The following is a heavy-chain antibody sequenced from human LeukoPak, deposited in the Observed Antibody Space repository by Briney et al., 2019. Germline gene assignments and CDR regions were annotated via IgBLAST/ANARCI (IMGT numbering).Heavy chain of an antibody. CDR1: GFTFSTYA. J-gene: IGHJ4*02. CDR2: ISGSGGST. CDR3: ARRLSGYYFDA. Sequence: GGSLRLSCAASGFTFSTYAMSWVRQAPGKGLEWVSAISGSGGSTYYADSVKGRFTISRDNSKNTVSLQMNSLRAEDTAVYYCARRLSGYYFDAWGQGTLVTVSS. V-gene: IGHV3-23*01. D-gene: IGHD3-9*01.